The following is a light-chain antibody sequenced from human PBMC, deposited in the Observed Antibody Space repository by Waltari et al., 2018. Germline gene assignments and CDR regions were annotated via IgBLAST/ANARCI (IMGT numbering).Light chain of an antibody. V-gene: IGKV3-20*01. CDR1: QSVTSIY. CDR3: QKYGGSPPYA. J-gene: IGKJ2*01. Sequence: ELVLTQSPGTLSLSPGERATLSCRASQSVTSIYVAWYKQKPGQAPRLLIYCSSIRATGIADRFSASGSGTDFTLSISSLEAEDFAVYYCQKYGGSPPYAFGQGTRLELK. CDR2: CSS.